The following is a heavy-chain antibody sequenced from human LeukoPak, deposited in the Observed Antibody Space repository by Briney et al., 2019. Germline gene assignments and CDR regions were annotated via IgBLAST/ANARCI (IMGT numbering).Heavy chain of an antibody. CDR2: IYYSGST. J-gene: IGHJ4*02. CDR3: ARGGPGVLRYFDWFLFDY. CDR1: GGSIGSYY. Sequence: SETLSLTCTVSGGSIGSYYWSWIRQPPGKGLEWIGYIYYSGSTNYNPSLKSRVTISVDTSKNQFSLKLSSVTAADTAVYYCARGGPGVLRYFDWFLFDYWGQGTLVTVSS. D-gene: IGHD3-9*01. V-gene: IGHV4-59*01.